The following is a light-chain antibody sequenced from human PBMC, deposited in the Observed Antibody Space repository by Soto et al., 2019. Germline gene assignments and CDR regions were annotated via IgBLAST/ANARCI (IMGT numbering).Light chain of an antibody. CDR1: QSVSSN. J-gene: IGKJ1*01. CDR3: QQYNNWPRT. V-gene: IGKV3-15*01. CDR2: GAS. Sequence: EIVMTQSPATLSVSPGERATLSCGASQSVSSNLAWYQQKPGQGPRLLIYGASTRATGIPARFSGSGSGTEFTLTISSLQSEDFAVYYCQQYNNWPRTFGQGTKVDIK.